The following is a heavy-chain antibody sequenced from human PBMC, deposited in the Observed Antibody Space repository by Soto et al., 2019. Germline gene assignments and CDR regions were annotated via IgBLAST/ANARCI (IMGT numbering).Heavy chain of an antibody. D-gene: IGHD2-15*01. V-gene: IGHV4-31*11. J-gene: IGHJ1*01. CDR1: DESVTSPGNY. CDR3: TLNHCAGGGCYDRDY. Sequence: VQLQESGPGLVKPSQTLSLTCAVSDESVTSPGNYWNWIRQRPDTGLEWIGYISSGGRPFYNPSLQSRVSLSLDTSNNRFSLTLNSVPAADTAVYYCTLNHCAGGGCYDRDYWGQGNRVTVSS. CDR2: ISSGGRP.